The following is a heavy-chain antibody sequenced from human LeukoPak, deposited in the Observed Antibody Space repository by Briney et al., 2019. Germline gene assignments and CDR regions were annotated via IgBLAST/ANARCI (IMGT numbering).Heavy chain of an antibody. V-gene: IGHV4-30-2*01. CDR1: GDSISSGSYS. CDR3: AREGIALGRAFDI. CDR2: IYHSGST. Sequence: KSSQTLSLTCAVSGDSISSGSYSWSWIRQPPGKGLEWIGYIYHSGSTYHNPSLKSRVTISVDRSKNQFSLKLSSVTAADTAVYYCAREGIALGRAFDIWGQGTMVTVSS. D-gene: IGHD6-13*01. J-gene: IGHJ3*02.